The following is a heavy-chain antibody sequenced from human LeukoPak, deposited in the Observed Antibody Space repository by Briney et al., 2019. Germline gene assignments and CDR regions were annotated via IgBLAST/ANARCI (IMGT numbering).Heavy chain of an antibody. J-gene: IGHJ4*02. CDR1: GFTFSSYS. CDR2: MSNDGRGK. D-gene: IGHD6-19*01. CDR3: AKEHSSGWPSLDS. Sequence: GRSLGPSCSASGFTFSSYSMHWVRQAPGKGLEWVAVMSNDGRGKFYVGSAKGRFTISRDNSKNTLYLQMNSLRTEDTALYYCAKEHSSGWPSLDSWGQGTLVTVSS. V-gene: IGHV3-30*18.